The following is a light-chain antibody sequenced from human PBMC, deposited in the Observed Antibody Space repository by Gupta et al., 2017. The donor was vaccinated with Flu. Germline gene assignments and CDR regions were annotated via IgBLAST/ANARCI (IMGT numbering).Light chain of an antibody. CDR2: RNN. V-gene: IGLV10-54*04. CDR1: SNNVGNQG. CDR3: STWDSSLGWV. Sequence: SNNVGNQGALWLQHHRGHPPKLLSYRNNIRPSGISDRFSASRSGNTASLTXTXLQPEDXADYYCSTWDSSLGWVFGGGTKLTVL. J-gene: IGLJ3*02.